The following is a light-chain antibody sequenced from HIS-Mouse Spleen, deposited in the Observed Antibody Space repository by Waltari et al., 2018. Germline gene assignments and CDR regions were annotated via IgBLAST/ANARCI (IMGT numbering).Light chain of an antibody. CDR2: EGS. CDR3: CSYAGSSTWV. J-gene: IGLJ3*02. CDR1: SSDVGSYNL. Sequence: QSALTQPASVSGSPGQSITISCTGTSSDVGSYNLVSWYQQHPGKAPKLMIYEGSKRRSGVSNSFSGSKSGNTASLTISGLQAEDEADYYCCSYAGSSTWVFGGGTKLTVL. V-gene: IGLV2-23*01.